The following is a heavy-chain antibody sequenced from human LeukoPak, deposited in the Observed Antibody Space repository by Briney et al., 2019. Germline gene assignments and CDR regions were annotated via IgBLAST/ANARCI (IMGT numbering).Heavy chain of an antibody. V-gene: IGHV3-9*01. CDR3: AKDTDSSGFYYFDY. J-gene: IGHJ4*02. CDR2: ISWNSGSI. D-gene: IGHD6-19*01. CDR1: GFTLDDYA. Sequence: GRSLRLSCAASGFTLDDYAMHWVRQAPGKGLEWVSGISWNSGSIGYADSVKGRFTISRDNAKNSLYLQMNSLRAEDTALYYCAKDTDSSGFYYFDYWGQGTLVTVSS.